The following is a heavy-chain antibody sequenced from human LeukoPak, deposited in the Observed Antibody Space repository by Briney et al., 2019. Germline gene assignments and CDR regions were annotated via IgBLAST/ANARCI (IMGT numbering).Heavy chain of an antibody. CDR1: GFTFSSNW. Sequence: PGGSLRLSCAASGFTFSSNWMTWVRQAPGKGLEWVANINKGGGEKYYVDSVKGRFTISRDNAKNSLFLQMDSLRAEDTAVYYCARNYDWGQGTLVTVSS. V-gene: IGHV3-7*04. J-gene: IGHJ4*02. CDR2: INKGGGEK. D-gene: IGHD3-16*01. CDR3: ARNYD.